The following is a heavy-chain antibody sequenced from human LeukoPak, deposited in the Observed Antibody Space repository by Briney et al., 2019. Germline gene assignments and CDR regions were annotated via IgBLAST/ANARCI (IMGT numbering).Heavy chain of an antibody. CDR1: GGSFSGYY. CDR3: ARVGDIVVVPAAGGSGFDP. D-gene: IGHD2-2*01. CDR2: INHSGST. J-gene: IGHJ5*02. V-gene: IGHV4-34*01. Sequence: PSETLSLTCAVYGGSFSGYYWSWIRQPPGKGLEWIGEINHSGSTNYNPSLKSRVTISVDTSKNQFSLKLSSVTAADTAVYYCARVGDIVVVPAAGGSGFDPWGQGTLVTASS.